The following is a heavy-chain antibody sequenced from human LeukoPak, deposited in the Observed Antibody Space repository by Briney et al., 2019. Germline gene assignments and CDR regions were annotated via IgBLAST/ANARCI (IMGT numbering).Heavy chain of an antibody. J-gene: IGHJ4*02. CDR3: AKTVSGSYSYQGGDY. Sequence: GSLRLSCAASGFTFSSYAISWVRQAPGKGLERVSAISGSGESTNYADSVKGRFTMSRDNSRNMLYLQMNSLRDEDTAKYYCAKTVSGSYSYQGGDYWGEGTLVTVSS. D-gene: IGHD3-16*02. CDR2: ISGSGEST. CDR1: GFTFSSYA. V-gene: IGHV3-23*01.